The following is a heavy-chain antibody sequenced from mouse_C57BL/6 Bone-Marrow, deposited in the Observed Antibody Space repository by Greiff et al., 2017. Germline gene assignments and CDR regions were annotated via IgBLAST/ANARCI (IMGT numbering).Heavy chain of an antibody. D-gene: IGHD1-1*01. CDR2: IDPNSGGP. J-gene: IGHJ4*01. Sequence: QVQLQQPGAELVKPGASVKLSCKASGYTFTSYWMHWVKQRPGRGLEWIGRIDPNSGGPKYNEKLKSKATLTVDKPSSPAYLHLRSLTSEDSAVDYCARSKLRGARDYWGQGTSVTVSS. V-gene: IGHV1-72*01. CDR3: ARSKLRGARDY. CDR1: GYTFTSYW.